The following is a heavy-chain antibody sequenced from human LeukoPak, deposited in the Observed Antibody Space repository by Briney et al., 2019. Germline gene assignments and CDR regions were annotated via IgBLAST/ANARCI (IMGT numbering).Heavy chain of an antibody. V-gene: IGHV3-74*01. CDR2: INSDGRII. J-gene: IGHJ2*01. D-gene: IGHD3-10*01. CDR1: GFTVSSNH. CDR3: ARGRGWYFDL. Sequence: GGSLTLSCAASGFTVSSNHMSWVRQVPGKGLVWVSHINSDGRIINYADSVKGRFTISRDNAKNTLYLQMNSLRVEDTAVYYCARGRGWYFDLWGRGTLVTVSS.